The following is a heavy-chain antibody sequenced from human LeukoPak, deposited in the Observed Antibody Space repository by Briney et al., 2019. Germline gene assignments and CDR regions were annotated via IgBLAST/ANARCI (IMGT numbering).Heavy chain of an antibody. CDR3: ARIRYSSSWARHPAVDY. J-gene: IGHJ4*02. CDR2: IYYSGST. Sequence: SETLSLTCAVYGGSFSGYYWSWIRQPPGKGLEWIGYIYYSGSTNYNPSLKSRVTISVDTSKNQFSLKLSSVTAADTAVYYCARIRYSSSWARHPAVDYWGQGTLVTVSS. D-gene: IGHD6-13*01. CDR1: GGSFSGYY. V-gene: IGHV4-59*01.